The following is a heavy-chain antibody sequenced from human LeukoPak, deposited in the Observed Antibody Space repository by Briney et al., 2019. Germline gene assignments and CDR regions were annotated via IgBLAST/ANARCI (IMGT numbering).Heavy chain of an antibody. Sequence: SETLSLTCIVSGDSINSYYWSWIRQPAGKGLEWVGAIYSSGSTTYSPSLKSRVTMSVDTSKNQFSLKLSSVTAADSAVYYCARGSSGWFLHFFDPWGQGTLVTVSS. CDR1: GDSINSYY. CDR3: ARGSSGWFLHFFDP. D-gene: IGHD6-19*01. V-gene: IGHV4-4*07. CDR2: IYSSGST. J-gene: IGHJ5*02.